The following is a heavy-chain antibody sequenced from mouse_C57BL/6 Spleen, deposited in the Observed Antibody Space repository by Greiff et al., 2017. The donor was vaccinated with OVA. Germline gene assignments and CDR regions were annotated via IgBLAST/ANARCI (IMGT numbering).Heavy chain of an antibody. D-gene: IGHD2-4*01. CDR3: ARNYDYDGAY. J-gene: IGHJ3*01. Sequence: DVHLVESGPGLVKPSQSLSLTCSVTGYSITSGYYWNWIRQFPGNQLEWMGYISYDGSNNYNQSLKNRIAITRDTSKNQFFLKLNSVTTEDTATYYCARNYDYDGAYWGQGTLVTVSA. CDR2: ISYDGSN. V-gene: IGHV3-6*01. CDR1: GYSITSGYY.